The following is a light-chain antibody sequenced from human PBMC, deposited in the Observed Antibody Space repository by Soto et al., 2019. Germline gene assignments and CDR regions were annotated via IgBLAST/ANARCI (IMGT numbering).Light chain of an antibody. CDR1: QRITNN. CDR2: KAS. V-gene: IGKV1-5*03. Sequence: IKMTKSPSSLSASVRERVTIACREGQRITNNLIGYQQKPGREPKLLIYKASSLETRVPSRFSGSGAGTEVSLTISFLQPDDFAAYYCQQYNSYSPLTFGGGTRLEIK. J-gene: IGKJ5*01. CDR3: QQYNSYSPLT.